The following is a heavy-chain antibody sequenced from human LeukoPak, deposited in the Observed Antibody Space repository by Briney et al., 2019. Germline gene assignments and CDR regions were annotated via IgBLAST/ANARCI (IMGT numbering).Heavy chain of an antibody. D-gene: IGHD3-22*01. CDR1: GFTVSSNY. Sequence: PGGSLRLSCAASGFTVSSNYMNWVRQAPGKELEWVSVIYSGGSTYYTDSVKGRFIISRDNSKNTLYLQMNSLRAEDTAVYYCAKGTMDGGQYYYDTSGGQGTLVTVSP. J-gene: IGHJ4*02. CDR3: AKGTMDGGQYYYDTS. V-gene: IGHV3-66*01. CDR2: IYSGGST.